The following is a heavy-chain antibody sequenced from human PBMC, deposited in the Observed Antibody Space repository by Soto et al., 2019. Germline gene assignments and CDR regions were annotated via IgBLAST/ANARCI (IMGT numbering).Heavy chain of an antibody. V-gene: IGHV3-30*18. CDR3: AKCPDYSYYYGMDV. CDR2: ISYDGSNK. D-gene: IGHD1-26*01. J-gene: IGHJ6*02. CDR1: GFTFSSYG. Sequence: GGSLRLSCAASGFTFSSYGMHWVRQAPGKGLEWVAVISYDGSNKYYADSVKGRFTISRDNSKNTLYLQMNSLRAEDTAVYYCAKCPDYSYYYGMDVWGQGTTVTVSS.